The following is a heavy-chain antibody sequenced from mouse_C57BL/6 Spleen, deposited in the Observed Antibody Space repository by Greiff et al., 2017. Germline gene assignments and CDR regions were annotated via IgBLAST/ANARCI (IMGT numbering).Heavy chain of an antibody. CDR2: ISNGGGST. CDR3: ARGGIYYDYDEDFDY. J-gene: IGHJ2*01. V-gene: IGHV5-12*01. Sequence: EVQGVESGGGLVQPGGSLKLSCAASGFTFSDYYMYWVRQTPEKRLEWVAYISNGGGSTYYPDTVKGRFTISRDNAKNTLYLQMSRLKSEDTAMYYCARGGIYYDYDEDFDYWGQGTTLTVSS. CDR1: GFTFSDYY. D-gene: IGHD2-4*01.